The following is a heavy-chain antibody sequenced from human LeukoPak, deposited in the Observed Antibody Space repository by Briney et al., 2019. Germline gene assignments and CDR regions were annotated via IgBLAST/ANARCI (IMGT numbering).Heavy chain of an antibody. CDR3: AKDPSCTNDICHADFDY. CDR1: GFTFSTSA. J-gene: IGHJ4*02. V-gene: IGHV3-23*01. CDR2: ISGSGSST. Sequence: GGSLRLSCAASGFTFSTSAVSWGRQAPGKGLEWVSSISGSGSSTDSADCVKGRFTISRDNSKKTLYLQMNSLRAEDTAIYYRAKDPSCTNDICHADFDYWGQGTLVSVSS. D-gene: IGHD2-8*01.